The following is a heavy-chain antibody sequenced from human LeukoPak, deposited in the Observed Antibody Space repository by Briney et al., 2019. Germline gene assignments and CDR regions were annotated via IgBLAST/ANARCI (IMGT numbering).Heavy chain of an antibody. D-gene: IGHD4-23*01. CDR3: ARERPLTVVTPGAFDI. CDR1: GYTFTGYY. Sequence: ASVKVSCKASGYTFTGYYMHWARQAPGQGLEWMGWINPNSGGTNYAQKFQGRVTMTRDTSISTAYMELSRLRSDDTAVYYCARERPLTVVTPGAFDIWGQGTMVTVSS. CDR2: INPNSGGT. J-gene: IGHJ3*02. V-gene: IGHV1-2*02.